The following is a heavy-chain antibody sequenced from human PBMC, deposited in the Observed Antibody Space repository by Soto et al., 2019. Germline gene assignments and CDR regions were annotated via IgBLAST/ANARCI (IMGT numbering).Heavy chain of an antibody. CDR2: IYYSGST. V-gene: IGHV4-31*03. CDR3: AVFYCSGGSCYGGPRHYFDY. J-gene: IGHJ4*02. D-gene: IGHD2-15*01. Sequence: QVQLQESGPGLVKPSQTLSLTCTVSGGSISSGGYYWSWIRQHPGKGLEWIGYIYYSGSTYYNPSHKSRVTIAVDTSKNQFSLKLSSVPAADTAVYYCAVFYCSGGSCYGGPRHYFDYWGQGTLVTVSS. CDR1: GGSISSGGYY.